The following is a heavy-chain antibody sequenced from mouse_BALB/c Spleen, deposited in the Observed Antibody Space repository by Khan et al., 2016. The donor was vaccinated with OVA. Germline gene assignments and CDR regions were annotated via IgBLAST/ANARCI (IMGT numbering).Heavy chain of an antibody. CDR2: INPYNGGT. CDR3: ARGNWQSYYLDY. CDR1: GYTFTNYV. J-gene: IGHJ2*01. D-gene: IGHD4-1*01. Sequence: EVQLQQSGPELVKPGASVKMSCKASGYTFTNYVLHWVKQKPGQGLEWIGYINPYNGGTKYNEKFKGKATLASDKSSITAYMERSSLTAEDSAVYYGARGNWQSYYLDYWGQGTTLTLSS. V-gene: IGHV1S136*01.